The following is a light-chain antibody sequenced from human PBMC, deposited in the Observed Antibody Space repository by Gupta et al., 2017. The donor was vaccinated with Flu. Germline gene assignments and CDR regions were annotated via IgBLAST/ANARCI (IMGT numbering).Light chain of an antibody. V-gene: IGKV6-21*01. CDR2: YAS. CDR3: HQSSSFPIT. Sequence: ADFQSVTPREKVTITCRASQYIGSNLHWYQQKPDQSPKLLIKYASQSSSGVPSRLSGSGSGTDFTLTINSVEAEDAATYYCHQSSSFPITFGQGTRLEIK. CDR1: QYIGSN. J-gene: IGKJ5*01.